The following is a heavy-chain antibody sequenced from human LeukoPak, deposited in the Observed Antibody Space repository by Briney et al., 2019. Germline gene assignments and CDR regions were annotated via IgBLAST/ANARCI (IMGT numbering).Heavy chain of an antibody. CDR1: GITFSSYG. V-gene: IGHV3-23*01. D-gene: IGHD1-26*01. CDR2: ISSTGGTT. Sequence: GGSLRLSCAASGITFSSYGMSWGRQAPGKGLECVSSISSTGGTTYYADSVKGRFTISRDNSKNALYLQMNSLRAEDTAVYYCAKGDTTWELPHDYWGQGTLVTVSS. J-gene: IGHJ4*02. CDR3: AKGDTTWELPHDY.